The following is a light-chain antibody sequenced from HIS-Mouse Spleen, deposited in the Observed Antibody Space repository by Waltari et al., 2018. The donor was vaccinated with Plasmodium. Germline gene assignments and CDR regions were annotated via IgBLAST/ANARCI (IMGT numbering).Light chain of an antibody. CDR1: QSVSSY. Sequence: ELVLTQSPATLSLSPGERATLSCRASQSVSSYLAWYQQKPGQAPRLLIYDASNRATGIPARLSGSGSGTDFTLTISSLEPEDFAVYYCQQRSNWPRVLTFGGGTKVEIK. V-gene: IGKV3-11*01. CDR3: QQRSNWPRVLT. CDR2: DAS. J-gene: IGKJ4*01.